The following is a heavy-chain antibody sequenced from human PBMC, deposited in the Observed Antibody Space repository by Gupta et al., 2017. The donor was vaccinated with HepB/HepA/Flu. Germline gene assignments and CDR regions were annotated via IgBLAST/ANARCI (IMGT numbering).Heavy chain of an antibody. CDR3: AREPGATCSYYYGMDV. CDR1: GSSFTIDG. D-gene: IGHD1-14*01. Sequence: EVQLVEAGGGLVTPGGSLRICCEASGSSFTIDGVPWVRQFTVKGLGGVCLIKSNIEGEIIDSARPLKGSFTISRDDSKTTLYLQINSLKIEATSIYYFAREPGATCSYYYGMDVWGQGTTVTVS. V-gene: IGHV3-15*01. CDR2: IKSNIEGEII. J-gene: IGHJ6*02.